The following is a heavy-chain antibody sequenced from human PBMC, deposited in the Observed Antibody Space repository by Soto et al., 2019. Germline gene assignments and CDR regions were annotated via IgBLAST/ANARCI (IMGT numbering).Heavy chain of an antibody. CDR1: GGSISSYY. Sequence: SETLSLTCTVSGGSISSYYWSWIRQPPGKGLEWIGYIYYSGSTNYNPSLKSRVTISVDTSKNQFSLKLSSVTAADTAVYYCARASITMIGGFDYWGQGTLVTVS. D-gene: IGHD3-22*01. V-gene: IGHV4-59*01. CDR3: ARASITMIGGFDY. J-gene: IGHJ4*02. CDR2: IYYSGST.